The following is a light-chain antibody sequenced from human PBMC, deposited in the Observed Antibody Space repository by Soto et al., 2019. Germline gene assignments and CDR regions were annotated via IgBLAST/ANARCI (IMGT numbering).Light chain of an antibody. CDR1: QNVRTF. V-gene: IGKV3-11*01. J-gene: IGKJ1*01. Sequence: EVVLTQSPATLSLSPGERATLSCRASQNVRTFLDWYQQKPGQPPRLLIYGASNRATGIPARFSGSGSGTAFTLTISSLEPEDFAVYYCHQHSHWPPWTFGQGTRVDIQ. CDR2: GAS. CDR3: HQHSHWPPWT.